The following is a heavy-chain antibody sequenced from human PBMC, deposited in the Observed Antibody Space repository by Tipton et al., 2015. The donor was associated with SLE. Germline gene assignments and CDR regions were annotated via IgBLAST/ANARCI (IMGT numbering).Heavy chain of an antibody. CDR2: VNHSGST. D-gene: IGHD2-8*02. CDR3: ARGLSSLVGFYYYYYMDV. J-gene: IGHJ6*03. CDR1: GGSFSGYY. V-gene: IGHV4-34*01. Sequence: TLSLTCAVRGGSFSGYYWSWIRQPPGKGLEWIGEVNHSGSTNYNPSLKSRVTISEDTSRNQFSLKLSSVTAADTAVYYCARGLSSLVGFYYYYYMDVWGKGTTVTVSS.